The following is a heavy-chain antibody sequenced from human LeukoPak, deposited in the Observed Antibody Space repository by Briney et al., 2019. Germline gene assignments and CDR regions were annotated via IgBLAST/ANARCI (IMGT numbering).Heavy chain of an antibody. CDR3: ARSLDQVLNFDY. CDR1: GGSISIYY. J-gene: IGHJ4*02. D-gene: IGHD3-3*02. Sequence: SETLSLTCTVPGGSISIYYWSWIRQPPGKGLEWIGYVYNSENTNYNPSLKSRATISADTSKNQFSLKLSSVTAADTAVYYCARSLDQVLNFDYWGQGTLVTVSS. CDR2: VYNSENT. V-gene: IGHV4-59*12.